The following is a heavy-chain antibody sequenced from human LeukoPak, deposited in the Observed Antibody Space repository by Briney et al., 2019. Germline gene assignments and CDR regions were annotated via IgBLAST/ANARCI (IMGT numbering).Heavy chain of an antibody. CDR1: GGSISSSSYY. V-gene: IGHV4-39*07. J-gene: IGHJ4*02. CDR3: ARESPPGMYSGYGGADY. Sequence: PSETLSLTCTVSGGSISSSSYYWGWIRQPPGKGLEWIGSIYYSGSTYYNPSLKSRVTISVDTSKNQFSLKLSSVTAADTAVYYCARESPPGMYSGYGGADYWGQGTLVTVSS. CDR2: IYYSGST. D-gene: IGHD5-12*01.